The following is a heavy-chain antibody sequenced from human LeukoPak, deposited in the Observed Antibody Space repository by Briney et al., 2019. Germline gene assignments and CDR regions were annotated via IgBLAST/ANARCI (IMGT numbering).Heavy chain of an antibody. CDR3: AAASSHDYGDVLLDY. CDR2: ISGGDGST. D-gene: IGHD4-17*01. V-gene: IGHV3-23*01. Sequence: GGSLRLSCAASGFTFSSYAMSWVRLAPGKGLKWVSSISGGDGSTYYANSVKGRFTISRDNSKNTLYLQMNSLRAEDTAVYYCAAASSHDYGDVLLDYWGQGTLVTVSS. J-gene: IGHJ4*02. CDR1: GFTFSSYA.